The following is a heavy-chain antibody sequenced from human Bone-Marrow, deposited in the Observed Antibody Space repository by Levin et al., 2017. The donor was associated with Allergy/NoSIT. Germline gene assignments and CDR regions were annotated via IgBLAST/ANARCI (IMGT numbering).Heavy chain of an antibody. Sequence: QAGGSLRLSCATSGFTFRSYTMTWVRQVSGRGLEWVSSIDESGDWPKYADSVKGRFTISRDNSKSTLYLQMNSLRAEDTALYYCAKVHGVPDWGQGSLVTVSS. CDR2: IDESGDWP. CDR3: AKVHGVPD. J-gene: IGHJ4*02. D-gene: IGHD2-8*01. V-gene: IGHV3-23*01. CDR1: GFTFRSYT.